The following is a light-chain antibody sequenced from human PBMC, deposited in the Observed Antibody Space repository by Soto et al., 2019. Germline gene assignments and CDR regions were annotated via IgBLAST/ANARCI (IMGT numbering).Light chain of an antibody. J-gene: IGLJ2*01. V-gene: IGLV1-51*01. CDR2: DNY. CDR3: GTWDGSLSAVV. Sequence: QSVLTQPPSVSAAPGQKVTISCSGSSSNIGNNDVAWYQQLPGTAPQLLIYDNYERPSGIPDRFSGSKAGTSATLGIVGLQTGDEADYYCGTWDGSLSAVVFGGGTQLTVL. CDR1: SSNIGNND.